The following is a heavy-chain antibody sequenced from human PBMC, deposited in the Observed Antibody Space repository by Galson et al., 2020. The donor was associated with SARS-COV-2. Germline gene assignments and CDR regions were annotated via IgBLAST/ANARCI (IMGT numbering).Heavy chain of an antibody. D-gene: IGHD5-18*01. V-gene: IGHV1-2*02. CDR2: INTNNGAT. Sequence: GESLKISCKASGYTFTDYYMHWVRQATGQGLEWMGWINTNNGATNSPQKFQGRVTMTRDTSISTAYMDLSSLRSDDTAVYYCARQLQLWYGGGALDIWGQGTMVTVSS. CDR3: ARQLQLWYGGGALDI. CDR1: GYTFTDYY. J-gene: IGHJ3*02.